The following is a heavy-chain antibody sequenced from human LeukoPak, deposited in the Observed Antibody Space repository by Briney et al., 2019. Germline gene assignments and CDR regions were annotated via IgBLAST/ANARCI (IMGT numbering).Heavy chain of an antibody. J-gene: IGHJ3*02. Sequence: ETLSLTCTVSGGSISSSSYYWGWIRQPPGKGLEWVSSISSSSSYIYYADSVKGRFTISRDNAKNSLYLQMNSLRAEDTAVYYCARVSLAYYDFWSGYYSYAFDIWGQGTMVTVSS. V-gene: IGHV3-21*01. CDR2: ISSSSSYI. CDR1: GGSISSSS. D-gene: IGHD3-3*01. CDR3: ARVSLAYYDFWSGYYSYAFDI.